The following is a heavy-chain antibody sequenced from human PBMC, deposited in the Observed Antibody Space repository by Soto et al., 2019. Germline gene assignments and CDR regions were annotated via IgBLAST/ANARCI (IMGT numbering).Heavy chain of an antibody. Sequence: GESLKISCKGSGYSFTSYWIGWVRQMPGKGLERMGIIYPGDSNTIYSPSFQGQVTISVDKSISTAFLQWSSLKASDTAMYYCARGVDGHTWSLYWGQGTLVTVSS. CDR2: IYPGDSNT. V-gene: IGHV5-51*01. D-gene: IGHD3-3*01. CDR3: ARGVDGHTWSLY. CDR1: GYSFTSYW. J-gene: IGHJ4*02.